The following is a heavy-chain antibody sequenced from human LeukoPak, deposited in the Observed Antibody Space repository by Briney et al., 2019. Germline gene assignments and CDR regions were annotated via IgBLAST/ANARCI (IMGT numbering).Heavy chain of an antibody. D-gene: IGHD2-8*02. CDR3: PKDMTGGADH. J-gene: IGHJ4*02. Sequence: GGSLRLSCAASGFTFSNYWMHWVRQAPGKGLVWVARINTDGKITNYADSVRGRFTISRDNAKNTLYLQMNSLRAEDTAVYYCPKDMTGGADHWGQGTLVTVSS. CDR1: GFTFSNYW. CDR2: INTDGKIT. V-gene: IGHV3-74*01.